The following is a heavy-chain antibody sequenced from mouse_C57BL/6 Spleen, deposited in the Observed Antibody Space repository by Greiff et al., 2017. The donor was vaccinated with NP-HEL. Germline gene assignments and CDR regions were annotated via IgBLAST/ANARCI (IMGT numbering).Heavy chain of an antibody. V-gene: IGHV1-15*01. CDR2: IDPETGGT. CDR3: TRVGNGNYNAMDY. CDR1: GYTFTDYE. D-gene: IGHD2-1*01. J-gene: IGHJ4*01. Sequence: QVQLQQSGAELVRPGASVTLSCKASGYTFTDYEMHWVKQTPVHGLEWIGAIDPETGGTAYNQKFKGKAILTADKSSSTAYMELRSLTSEDSAVYYCTRVGNGNYNAMDYWGQGTSVTVSS.